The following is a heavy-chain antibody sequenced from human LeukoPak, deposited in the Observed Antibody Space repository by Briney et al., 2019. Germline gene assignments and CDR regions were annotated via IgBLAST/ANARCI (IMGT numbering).Heavy chain of an antibody. CDR3: ARQVLIAGGRYGMDV. D-gene: IGHD2-15*01. CDR2: ISAYNGDT. Sequence: SLKVSCKTSGYTFTSYGISWVRQAPGQGLEWMGWISAYNGDTSSAQKVQGRVTMTTDTSTSTAYMELRSLRSDDTAVYYCARQVLIAGGRYGMDVWGQGTTVTVSS. V-gene: IGHV1-18*01. J-gene: IGHJ6*02. CDR1: GYTFTSYG.